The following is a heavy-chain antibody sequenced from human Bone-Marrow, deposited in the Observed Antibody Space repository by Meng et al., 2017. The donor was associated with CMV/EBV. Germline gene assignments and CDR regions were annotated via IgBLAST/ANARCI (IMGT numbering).Heavy chain of an antibody. V-gene: IGHV1-2*02. J-gene: IGHJ6*02. CDR3: ARQRVGGYYYYGMDV. CDR2: INPNSGGT. D-gene: IGHD3-16*01. Sequence: ASLKVSCKASGYTFTGYYMLWVRQAPGQGLEWMGWINPNSGGTNYAQKFQGRVTMTRDTSISTAYMELSRLRSDDTAVYYGARQRVGGYYYYGMDVWGQGTTVTVSS. CDR1: GYTFTGYY.